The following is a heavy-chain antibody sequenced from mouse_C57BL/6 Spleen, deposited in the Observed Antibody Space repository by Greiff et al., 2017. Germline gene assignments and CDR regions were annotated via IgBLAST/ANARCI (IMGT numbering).Heavy chain of an antibody. CDR1: GFNIKNTY. Sequence: DVQLVESVAELVRPGASVKLSCTASGFNIKNTYMHWVKQRPEQGLEWIGRIDPANGNTKYAPKFQGKATITADTSSNTAYLQLSSLTSEDTAIYYCARYTTVVATDYYAMDYWGQGTSVTVSS. D-gene: IGHD1-1*01. CDR3: ARYTTVVATDYYAMDY. V-gene: IGHV14-3*01. J-gene: IGHJ4*01. CDR2: IDPANGNT.